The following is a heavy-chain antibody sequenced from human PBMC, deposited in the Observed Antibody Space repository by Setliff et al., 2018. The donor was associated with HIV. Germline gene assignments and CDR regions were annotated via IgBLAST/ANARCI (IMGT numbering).Heavy chain of an antibody. CDR3: AKMVGGSRSSGSCYFDY. J-gene: IGHJ4*02. CDR2: VKSDRDGGTI. V-gene: IGHV3-15*07. D-gene: IGHD2-15*01. CDR1: GFTFNKAW. Sequence: PGGSLRLSCAASGFTFNKAWMNWVRQAPGKGLEWVGRVKSDRDGGTIHYAAPVKGRFSISIDDSRNTLYLQMNSLRAEDTAIYYCAKMVGGSRSSGSCYFDYWGQGTLVTVSS.